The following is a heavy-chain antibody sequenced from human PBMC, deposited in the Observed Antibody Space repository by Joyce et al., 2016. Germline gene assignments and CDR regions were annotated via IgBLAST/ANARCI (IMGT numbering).Heavy chain of an antibody. CDR3: ARPRSGYWYVDL. V-gene: IGHV5-51*01. Sequence: EVQLVQSGAEVKKHGESLKISCKPSGYSFTSYWIGWVRQMAGKGLEWRWIIYPADSDIRYSPSVQGKVTISADKSISTAYLKWSSLQTSDTAMYYCARPRSGYWYVDLWGRGTLVTVSS. CDR1: GYSFTSYW. D-gene: IGHD3-3*01. J-gene: IGHJ2*01. CDR2: IYPADSDI.